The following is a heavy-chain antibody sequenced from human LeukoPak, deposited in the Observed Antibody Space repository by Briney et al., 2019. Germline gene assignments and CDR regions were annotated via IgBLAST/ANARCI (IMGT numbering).Heavy chain of an antibody. CDR2: IRQDGSEK. CDR3: AAIPKEWELRGPDYYYMDV. CDR1: GFTFSSYW. J-gene: IGHJ6*03. Sequence: GGSLRLSCAASGFTFSSYWMSWVRQAPGKGLEWVANIRQDGSEKYYVDFVKGRFTISRDNAKNSLYLQMNSLRAEDTAVYYCAAIPKEWELRGPDYYYMDVWGKGTTVTVSS. V-gene: IGHV3-7*01. D-gene: IGHD1-26*01.